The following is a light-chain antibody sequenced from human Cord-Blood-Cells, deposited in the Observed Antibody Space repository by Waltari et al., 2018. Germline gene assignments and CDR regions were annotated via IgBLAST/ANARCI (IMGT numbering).Light chain of an antibody. Sequence: QSVLTQPPSASGTPGQRVTISCSGSSSNIGSNTVHWYQQPPGTAPKLLIYRNNQRPSGVPDRFSGSKSGTSASLAISGLQSEDEADYYCAAWDDSLNGYVFGTGTKVTVL. CDR1: SSNIGSNT. CDR2: RNN. CDR3: AAWDDSLNGYV. J-gene: IGLJ1*01. V-gene: IGLV1-44*01.